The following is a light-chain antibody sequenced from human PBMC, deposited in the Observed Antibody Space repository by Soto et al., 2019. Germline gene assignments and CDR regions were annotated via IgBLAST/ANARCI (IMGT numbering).Light chain of an antibody. V-gene: IGKV1-39*01. CDR3: QQSYSTPPL. CDR2: AAS. Sequence: DIQMTQSPSSLSASVGDRVTITCRASQSISSYLNWYQQKPGKAPKLLIYAASSLPSGVPSRFSGSGSGTDFTLTISSLQPEDFATYYCQQSYSTPPLFGGGTKVEIK. CDR1: QSISSY. J-gene: IGKJ4*01.